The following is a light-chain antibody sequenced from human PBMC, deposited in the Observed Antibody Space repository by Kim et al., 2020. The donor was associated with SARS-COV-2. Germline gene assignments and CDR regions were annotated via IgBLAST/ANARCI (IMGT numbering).Light chain of an antibody. CDR3: CSYAGSYTFV. Sequence: GHSVTISCTGTSSDVGGYNYVSWYQQHPGKAPKLMIYDVSKRPSGVPDRFSGSKSGNTASLTISGLQAEDEADYYCCSYAGSYTFVFGGGTQLTVL. J-gene: IGLJ2*01. V-gene: IGLV2-11*01. CDR1: SSDVGGYNY. CDR2: DVS.